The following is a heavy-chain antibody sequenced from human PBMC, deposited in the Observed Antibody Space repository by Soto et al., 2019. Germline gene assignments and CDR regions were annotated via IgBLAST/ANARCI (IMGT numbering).Heavy chain of an antibody. CDR1: GGSLRGYY. Sequence: PSESLYVTGAVYGGSLRGYYWSWIRQPPGKGLEWIGEINHSGSTNYNPSLKSRVTISVDTSKNQFSLKLSSVTAADTAVYYCARGLRWYPAPGIWGQGTMVTVSS. V-gene: IGHV4-34*01. J-gene: IGHJ3*02. CDR2: INHSGST. D-gene: IGHD2-15*01. CDR3: ARGLRWYPAPGI.